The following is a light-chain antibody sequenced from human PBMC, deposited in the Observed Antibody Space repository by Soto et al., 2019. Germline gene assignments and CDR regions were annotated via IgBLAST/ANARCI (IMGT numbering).Light chain of an antibody. CDR3: QQYGSSPPYT. J-gene: IGKJ2*01. CDR2: GAS. CDR1: QSFSSRY. V-gene: IGKV3-20*01. Sequence: EIVLTQSPGTLSLSPGERATLSCRASQSFSSRYLAWYQQKPGQAPRLLIHGASSSATGIPDRFSGSGSGTDFTLTISTLEPEDFAVYYCQQYGSSPPYTFGQGTKLEIK.